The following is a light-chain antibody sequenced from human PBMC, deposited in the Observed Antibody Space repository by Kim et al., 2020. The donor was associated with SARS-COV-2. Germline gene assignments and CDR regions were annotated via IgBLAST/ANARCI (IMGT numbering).Light chain of an antibody. CDR1: ISDFDTYDY. CDR3: SSYTSDTNFDYV. V-gene: IGLV2-14*03. Sequence: QSALTQPASVSGSPGQSITISCTGTISDFDTYDYVSWYQHHPDKAPKLLIYDVSKRPSGVSDRFSGSKSGHTASLTISGLQADDEADYYCSSYTSDTNFDYVFGTGTKVTVL. CDR2: DVS. J-gene: IGLJ1*01.